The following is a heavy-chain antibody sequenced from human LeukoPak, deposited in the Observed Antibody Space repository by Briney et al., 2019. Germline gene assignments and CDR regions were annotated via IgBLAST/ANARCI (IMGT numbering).Heavy chain of an antibody. J-gene: IGHJ4*02. D-gene: IGHD3-22*01. CDR2: INGDGSST. CDR1: GFTFSNYW. V-gene: IGHV3-74*01. CDR3: ARVVHYDSSGYWPQTEYYFDY. Sequence: GGSLRLSCAAPGFTFSNYWMHWVRQAPGKGLVWVSRINGDGSSTRYADSVKGRFTISRDNAKNSLYLQMNSLRAEDTAVYYCARVVHYDSSGYWPQTEYYFDYWGQGTLVTVSS.